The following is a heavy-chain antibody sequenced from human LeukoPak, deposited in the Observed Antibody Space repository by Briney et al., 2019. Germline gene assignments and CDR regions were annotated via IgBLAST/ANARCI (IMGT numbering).Heavy chain of an antibody. CDR3: ASTTYGSGSYYTDSFYYYFDY. D-gene: IGHD3-10*01. V-gene: IGHV1-69*13. J-gene: IGHJ4*02. CDR2: IIPIFGTA. CDR1: GGTFGSYA. Sequence: GASVKVSCKASGGTFGSYAISWVRQAPGQGLEWMGGIIPIFGTANYAQKFQGRVTITADESTSTAYMELSSLRSEDTAVYYCASTTYGSGSYYTDSFYYYFDYWGQGTLVTVSS.